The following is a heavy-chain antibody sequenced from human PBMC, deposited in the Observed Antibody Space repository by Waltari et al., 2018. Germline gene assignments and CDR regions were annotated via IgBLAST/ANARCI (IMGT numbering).Heavy chain of an antibody. CDR1: GFMFEDSA. CDR3: VRDAFGNTIGGVFDY. CDR2: ISWNSKNI. V-gene: IGHV3-9*01. Sequence: EVQLVESGGGLVQPGKSLRLSCVASGFMFEDSAMHWVRQVPGKWLEWLSGISWNSKNIVYADSVKGRFTISRDNAENSLYLLMNNLRAEDTALYYCVRDAFGNTIGGVFDYWGQGTLLTVSS. J-gene: IGHJ4*02. D-gene: IGHD3-3*01.